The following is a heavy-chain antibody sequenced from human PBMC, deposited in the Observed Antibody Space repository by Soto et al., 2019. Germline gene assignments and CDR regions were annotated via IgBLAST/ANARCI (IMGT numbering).Heavy chain of an antibody. Sequence: QVQLVQSGAEVQKPGASVKVSCKASGYTFTSYDINWVRQATGQGLEWMGWMNPNSGNAGYVQKFQGRGTMTSDTSISTAYMELSSLRAEDTAVYYCARGPPYCIRTSCYLNYWGQGTLVTVSS. CDR3: ARGPPYCIRTSCYLNY. J-gene: IGHJ4*02. CDR1: GYTFTSYD. D-gene: IGHD2-2*01. V-gene: IGHV1-8*01. CDR2: MNPNSGNA.